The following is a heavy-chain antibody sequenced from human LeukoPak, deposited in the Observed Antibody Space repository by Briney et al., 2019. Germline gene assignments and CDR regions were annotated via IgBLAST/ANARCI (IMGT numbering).Heavy chain of an antibody. D-gene: IGHD3-10*01. J-gene: IGHJ6*03. CDR3: TSGPYYYGSGSTYMGDYYYYYMDV. V-gene: IGHV1-69*13. CDR1: GGTFSSYA. CDR2: IIPIFGTA. Sequence: SVKVSCKASGGTFSSYAISWVRQAPGQGLEWMGGIIPIFGTANYAQKFQGRVTITADESTSTAYMELSSLRSEDTAVYYCTSGPYYYGSGSTYMGDYYYYYMDVWGKGTTVTVSS.